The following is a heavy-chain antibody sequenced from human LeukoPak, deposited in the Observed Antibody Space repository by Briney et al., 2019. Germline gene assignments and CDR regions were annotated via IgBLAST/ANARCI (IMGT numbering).Heavy chain of an antibody. V-gene: IGHV4-59*01. CDR2: IYSGST. D-gene: IGHD6-19*01. CDR1: GGSISSYY. Sequence: PSETLSLTCTVSGGSISSYYWNWIQQPPGKGLEWIGYIYSGSTNYNPSLKSRVTISVDTSKNQFSLKLRSVTAADTAVYYCARDRRQWLRGPFDPWGQGTLVTVSS. CDR3: ARDRRQWLRGPFDP. J-gene: IGHJ5*02.